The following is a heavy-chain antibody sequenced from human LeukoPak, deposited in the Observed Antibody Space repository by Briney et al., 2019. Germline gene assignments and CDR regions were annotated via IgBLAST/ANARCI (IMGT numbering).Heavy chain of an antibody. CDR2: IGEDGTKT. D-gene: IGHD3-3*01. J-gene: IGHJ3*02. CDR1: GFTFSSYW. Sequence: SGGSLRLSCAASGFTFSSYWMSWVRQAPGKGLEWVANIGEDGTKTYYVDSVKGRFTISRDNAKNSLYLLMNSLRAEDTAVYYCAKTSNAHYDFWSGYYTTAFDIWGQGTMVTVSS. V-gene: IGHV3-7*03. CDR3: AKTSNAHYDFWSGYYTTAFDI.